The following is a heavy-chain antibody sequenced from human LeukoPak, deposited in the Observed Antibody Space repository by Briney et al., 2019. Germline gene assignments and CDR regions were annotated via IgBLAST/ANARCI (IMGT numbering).Heavy chain of an antibody. D-gene: IGHD3-22*01. J-gene: IGHJ4*02. CDR1: GFTFSSYW. Sequence: GGSLRLSCAASGFTFSSYWMHWVRQAPGKGLVWVSRINSDGSSTSYADSVRGRFSISRDNAKNTLYLQMNSLRAEDTAVCYCAKLNYYDSSGFADYWGQGTLVTVSS. V-gene: IGHV3-74*01. CDR2: INSDGSST. CDR3: AKLNYYDSSGFADY.